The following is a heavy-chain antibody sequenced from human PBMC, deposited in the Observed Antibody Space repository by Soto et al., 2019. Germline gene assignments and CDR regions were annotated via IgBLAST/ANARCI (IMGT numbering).Heavy chain of an antibody. Sequence: GGALRLSCAASGFTFSSYARSWVRQAPGKGLEGVSAISGSGGSTYYADSVKGRFTISRDNSKNTLYLQMNSLRAEDTAVYYCAKEAPARGSGYYHAAYFDYWGQGTLVTVSS. CDR3: AKEAPARGSGYYHAAYFDY. D-gene: IGHD3-22*01. V-gene: IGHV3-23*01. J-gene: IGHJ4*02. CDR2: ISGSGGST. CDR1: GFTFSSYA.